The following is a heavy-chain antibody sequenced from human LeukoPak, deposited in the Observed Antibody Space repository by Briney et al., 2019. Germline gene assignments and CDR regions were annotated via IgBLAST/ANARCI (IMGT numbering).Heavy chain of an antibody. V-gene: IGHV4-59*01. CDR2: IYYSGST. CDR1: GGSISSYY. Sequence: TPSETLSLTCTVSGGSISSYYWSWIRQPPGKGLEWIGYIYYSGSTNYNPSLKSRVTISVDTSKNQFSLKLSSVTAADTAVYYCARATYYYDSSGRGFDPWGQGTLVTVSS. CDR3: ARATYYYDSSGRGFDP. J-gene: IGHJ5*02. D-gene: IGHD3-22*01.